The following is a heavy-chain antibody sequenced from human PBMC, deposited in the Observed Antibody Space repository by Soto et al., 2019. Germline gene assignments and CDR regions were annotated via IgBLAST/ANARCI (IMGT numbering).Heavy chain of an antibody. Sequence: LSLTCTVPGGSVSSGSYYWSWIRQPPGKGLEWIGYIYYSGSTNYNPSLKSRVTTSVDTSKNQFSLKLSSVTAADTAVYYCARSLMALTPLDWFDPWGQGTLVTVSS. CDR1: GGSVSSGSYY. CDR2: IYYSGST. J-gene: IGHJ5*02. V-gene: IGHV4-61*01. CDR3: ARSLMALTPLDWFDP. D-gene: IGHD2-15*01.